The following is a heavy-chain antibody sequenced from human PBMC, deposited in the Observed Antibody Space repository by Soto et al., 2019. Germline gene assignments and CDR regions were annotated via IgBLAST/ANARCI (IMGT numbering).Heavy chain of an antibody. CDR2: IYYSGST. D-gene: IGHD5-18*01. V-gene: IGHV4-59*01. J-gene: IGHJ4*02. Sequence: PSETLSLTCTVSGGSISSYYWSWIRQPPGKGLEWIGYIYYSGSTNYNPSLKSRVTISVDTSKNQFSLKLSSVTAADTAVYYCARSTWIQLWTLWGQGTLVTVSS. CDR1: GGSISSYY. CDR3: ARSTWIQLWTL.